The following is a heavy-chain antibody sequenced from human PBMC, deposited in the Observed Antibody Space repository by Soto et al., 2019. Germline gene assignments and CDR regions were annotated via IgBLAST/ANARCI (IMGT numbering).Heavy chain of an antibody. CDR2: VSGSGGTT. CDR1: GFTFSSSA. J-gene: IGHJ5*02. D-gene: IGHD6-19*01. V-gene: IGHV3-23*01. Sequence: EVQLLDSGGGLVQPGGSLRLSCAASGFTFSSSAMSWVRQAPGKGLEWVSAVSGSGGTTYYADSVRGRFTISRPNSKNTLYLQRNSLRAEDTAIYFCARCTVDTIVTSGWCHYLDPWGQGTLVTVSS. CDR3: ARCTVDTIVTSGWCHYLDP.